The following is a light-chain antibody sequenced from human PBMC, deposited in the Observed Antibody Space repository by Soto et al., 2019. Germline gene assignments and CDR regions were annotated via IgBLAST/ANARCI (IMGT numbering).Light chain of an antibody. V-gene: IGLV2-23*01. CDR1: SSDVGSYNL. CDR3: CSYAGSSV. Sequence: LTQPASVSGSPGQSITISCTGTSSDVGSYNLVSWYQQHPGKAPKLMIYEGSKRPSGVSNRFSGSKSGNTASLTISGLQAEDDADYYCCSYAGSSVFGTGTRSPS. J-gene: IGLJ1*01. CDR2: EGS.